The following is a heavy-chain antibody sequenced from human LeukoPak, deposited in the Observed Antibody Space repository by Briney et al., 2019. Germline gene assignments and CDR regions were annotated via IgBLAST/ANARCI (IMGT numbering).Heavy chain of an antibody. D-gene: IGHD5-18*01. CDR3: ARGRVDTAMVYYYYYGMDV. J-gene: IGHJ6*02. V-gene: IGHV4-34*01. CDR1: GGSFSGYY. Sequence: SETLSLTCAVYGGSFSGYYWSWIRQPPGKGLEWIGEINHSGSTNYNPSLKSRVTISVDTSKNQFSLKLSSMTAADTAVYYCARGRVDTAMVYYYYYGMDVWGQGTTVTVSS. CDR2: INHSGST.